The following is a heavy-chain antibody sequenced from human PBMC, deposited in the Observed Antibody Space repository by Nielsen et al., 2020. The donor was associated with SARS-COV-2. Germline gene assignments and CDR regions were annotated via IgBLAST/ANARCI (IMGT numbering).Heavy chain of an antibody. CDR3: AKIHTAMVPTDY. J-gene: IGHJ4*02. D-gene: IGHD5-18*01. Sequence: SLKISCAASGFTFDDYAMHWVRQAPGKGLEWVSGISWNSGSIGYADSVKGRFTISRDNAKNSLYLQMNSLRAEDTALYYCAKIHTAMVPTDYWGQGTLVTFSS. V-gene: IGHV3-9*01. CDR1: GFTFDDYA. CDR2: ISWNSGSI.